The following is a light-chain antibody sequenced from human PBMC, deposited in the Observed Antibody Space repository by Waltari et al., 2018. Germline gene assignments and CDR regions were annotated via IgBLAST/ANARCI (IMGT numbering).Light chain of an antibody. CDR1: QDITNC. Sequence: DIQMTQSPSSLSAFVGERVTITCQASQDITNCLNWYQQKPGKAPKLLICDAFNLQSGVPLRFSGSGSGTEFTLTISSLQPEDFATYYCQQLNSYPVTFGQGTKLEIK. CDR3: QQLNSYPVT. CDR2: DAF. V-gene: IGKV1-9*01. J-gene: IGKJ2*01.